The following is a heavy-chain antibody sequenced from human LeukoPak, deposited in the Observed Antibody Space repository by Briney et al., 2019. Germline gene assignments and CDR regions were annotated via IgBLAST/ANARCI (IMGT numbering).Heavy chain of an antibody. CDR2: IIPIFGTA. V-gene: IGHV1-69*05. CDR3: ASSAGYDVLTAYLLDY. Sequence: SVKVSCKASGGTFSSYAISWVRQAPGQGLEWMGGIIPIFGTANYAQKFQGRVTITTDESTSTAYMELSSLRSEDTAVYYCASSAGYDVLTAYLLDYWGQGTLVTVSS. J-gene: IGHJ4*02. D-gene: IGHD3-9*01. CDR1: GGTFSSYA.